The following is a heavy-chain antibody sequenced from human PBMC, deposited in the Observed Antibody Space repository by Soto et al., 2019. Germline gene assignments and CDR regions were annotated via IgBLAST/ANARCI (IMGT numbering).Heavy chain of an antibody. Sequence: SETLSLTCTVSGGSISNYYWSWVRQSPGKGLEWIGYIFYIGTTNYNPSLKSRVTISLDTSKNQFSLKLRSVTAADTAVYYCVRGGGGYGNGTIDYWGQGTLVTVPS. CDR3: VRGGGGYGNGTIDY. CDR1: GGSISNYY. J-gene: IGHJ4*02. V-gene: IGHV4-59*01. CDR2: IFYIGTT. D-gene: IGHD5-18*01.